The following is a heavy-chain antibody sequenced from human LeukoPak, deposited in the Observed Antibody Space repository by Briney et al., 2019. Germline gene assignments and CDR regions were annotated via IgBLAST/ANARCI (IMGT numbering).Heavy chain of an antibody. D-gene: IGHD3-16*01. CDR2: IYNSGST. Sequence: SETLSLTCTVSGGSVSSGGYYWTWIRQPLGKGLEWIGYIYNSGSTNYNPSLKSRVTISADTSKNQFSLKLSSVTAVDTAVYYCARRSVGGGERFDYWGQGILVTVSS. J-gene: IGHJ4*02. CDR1: GGSVSSGGYY. CDR3: ARRSVGGGERFDY. V-gene: IGHV4-61*08.